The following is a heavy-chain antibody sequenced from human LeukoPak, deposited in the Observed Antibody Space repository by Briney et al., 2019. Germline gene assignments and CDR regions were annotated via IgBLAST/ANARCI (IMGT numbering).Heavy chain of an antibody. CDR3: ARLRDLGGEYSFDY. CDR1: GYSFTTYW. J-gene: IGHJ4*02. V-gene: IGHV5-51*01. D-gene: IGHD5-24*01. CDR2: IYPGDSDT. Sequence: GESLQISCKGPGYSFTTYWIGWVRQMPGKGLEWMGIIYPGDSDTTYSPSFQGQVTISADKSINTAYLQWSSLEASDTAMYYCARLRDLGGEYSFDYWGQGTLVTVSS.